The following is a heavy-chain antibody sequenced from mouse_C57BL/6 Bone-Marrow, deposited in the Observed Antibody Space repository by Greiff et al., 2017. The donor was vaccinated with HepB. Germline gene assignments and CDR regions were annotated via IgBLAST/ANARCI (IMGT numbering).Heavy chain of an antibody. V-gene: IGHV1-69*01. CDR3: AYGNYVAMGY. D-gene: IGHD2-1*01. J-gene: IGHJ4*01. Sequence: QVQLQQPGAELVMPGASVKLSCKASGYTFTSYWMHWVKQRPGQGLEWIGEIDPSDSYTNYNQKLKGKSTLTVDKSSSSAYMQLSSLTSEDSAVYYCAYGNYVAMGYWDQGNAVTVTS. CDR1: GYTFTSYW. CDR2: IDPSDSYT.